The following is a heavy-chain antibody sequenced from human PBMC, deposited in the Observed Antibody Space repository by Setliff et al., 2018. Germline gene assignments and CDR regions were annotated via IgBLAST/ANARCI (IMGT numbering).Heavy chain of an antibody. CDR3: ARGPRHNFWSGYYLVAVNY. D-gene: IGHD3-3*01. Sequence: ASVKVSCKASGYTFTDYYIHWVRQATGQGLEWMGWINPNSGNTGYAQNFQGRVTMTRNTSISTAYMELSSLRFEDTAVYYCARGPRHNFWSGYYLVAVNYWGQGTLVTVSS. CDR2: INPNSGNT. V-gene: IGHV1-8*02. J-gene: IGHJ4*02. CDR1: GYTFTDYY.